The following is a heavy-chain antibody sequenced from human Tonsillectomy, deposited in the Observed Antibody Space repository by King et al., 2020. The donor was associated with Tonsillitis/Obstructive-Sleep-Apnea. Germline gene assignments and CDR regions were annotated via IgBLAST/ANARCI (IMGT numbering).Heavy chain of an antibody. D-gene: IGHD3-10*01. CDR2: ISYDGSNE. CDR1: GFTFRSYA. J-gene: IGHJ6*03. V-gene: IGHV3-30*04. Sequence: QLVQSGGGVVQPGRSLRLSCAASGFTFRSYAMHWVRQAPGKGLEWVAVISYDGSNEYYADSVKGRFTISRDNSKNTLYLQMNSLRAEDTAVYFCARAPFRVVPHYYYYMDVWGKGTTVTVSS. CDR3: ARAPFRVVPHYYYYMDV.